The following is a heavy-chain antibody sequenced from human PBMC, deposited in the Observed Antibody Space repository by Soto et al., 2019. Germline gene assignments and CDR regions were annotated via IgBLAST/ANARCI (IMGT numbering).Heavy chain of an antibody. Sequence: QVQLVQSGAEVKKPGASVKVSCKASGYTFTNYGITWVRQAPGQGLEWMGWISAYNGNTNYAPKLQGRVTMTTETSTSTAYMELRSLRSDDTAVYYWARDWVTVYGGSYPGAFDLWGQGTVVTVSS. CDR2: ISAYNGNT. V-gene: IGHV1-18*01. D-gene: IGHD1-26*01. CDR3: ARDWVTVYGGSYPGAFDL. CDR1: GYTFTNYG. J-gene: IGHJ3*01.